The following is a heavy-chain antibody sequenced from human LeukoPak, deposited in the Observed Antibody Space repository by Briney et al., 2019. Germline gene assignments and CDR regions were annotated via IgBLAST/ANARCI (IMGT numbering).Heavy chain of an antibody. D-gene: IGHD2-15*01. V-gene: IGHV3-30*03. Sequence: GGSLRLSCAASGFIFSTYGMHWVRQAPGKGLEWAAVMSYDGSTKYYADSVKGRFTISRDNSKNMLYLQMNSLRAEDTAVYYCARDTSLGYCSGGSCGDWFDPWGQGTLVTVSS. CDR1: GFIFSTYG. J-gene: IGHJ5*02. CDR3: ARDTSLGYCSGGSCGDWFDP. CDR2: MSYDGSTK.